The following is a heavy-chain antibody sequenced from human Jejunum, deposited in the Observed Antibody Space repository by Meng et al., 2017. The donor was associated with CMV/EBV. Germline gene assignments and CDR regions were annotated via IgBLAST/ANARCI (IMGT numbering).Heavy chain of an antibody. J-gene: IGHJ4*02. CDR3: AKTRFEY. CDR2: VYAAGSET. CDR1: GFTFSDFS. Sequence: SCTASGFTFSDFSMTGVRQAPGKGLEWVSVVYAAGSETSYADSVKGRFTISRDNSRNTVYLQMNSLRAEDTAIYYCAKTRFEYWGQGTLVTVSS. V-gene: IGHV3-23*03. D-gene: IGHD4-11*01.